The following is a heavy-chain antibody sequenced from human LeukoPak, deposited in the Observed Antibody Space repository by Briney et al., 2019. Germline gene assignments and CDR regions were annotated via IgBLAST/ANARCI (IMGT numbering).Heavy chain of an antibody. CDR1: GYIFTGYY. J-gene: IGHJ4*02. CDR2: SNPNSGGA. D-gene: IGHD2-15*01. CDR3: ARDRYCSGGSCYSGYYFDY. Sequence: AASVKVSCRASGYIFTGYYMHWVRRAPGQGLEWMGWSNPNSGGANSAQKFQGRVTMTSDTSISTAYMELSSLRSDDTAVYYCARDRYCSGGSCYSGYYFDYWGQGTLVTVSS. V-gene: IGHV1-2*02.